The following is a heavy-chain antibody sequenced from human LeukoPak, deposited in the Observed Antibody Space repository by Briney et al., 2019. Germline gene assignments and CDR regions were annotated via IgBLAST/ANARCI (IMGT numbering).Heavy chain of an antibody. CDR1: GFTFSSYS. CDR3: ASLRGAAYYDSSGYYMGDAFDI. V-gene: IGHV3-48*04. J-gene: IGHJ3*02. Sequence: GGSLRLSCAASGFTFSSYSMNWVRQAPGKGLEWVSYISSSSSTIYYADSVKGRFTISRDNAKNSLYLQMNSLRAEDTAVYYCASLRGAAYYDSSGYYMGDAFDIWGQGTMVTVSS. D-gene: IGHD3-22*01. CDR2: ISSSSSTI.